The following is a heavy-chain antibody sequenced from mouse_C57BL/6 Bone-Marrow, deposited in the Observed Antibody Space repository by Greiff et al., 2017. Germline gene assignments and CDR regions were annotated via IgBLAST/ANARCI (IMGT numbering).Heavy chain of an antibody. D-gene: IGHD2-5*01. CDR3: ARGYYSNYDAWFAY. CDR2: IYPRSGNT. CDR1: GYTFTSYG. Sequence: QVQLQQSGAELARPGASVKLSCKASGYTFTSYGISWVKQRTGQGLEWIGEIYPRSGNTYYNEKFKGKATLTADKSSSTAYMELRSLTSEDSAVYFCARGYYSNYDAWFAYWGQGTLVTVSA. V-gene: IGHV1-81*01. J-gene: IGHJ3*01.